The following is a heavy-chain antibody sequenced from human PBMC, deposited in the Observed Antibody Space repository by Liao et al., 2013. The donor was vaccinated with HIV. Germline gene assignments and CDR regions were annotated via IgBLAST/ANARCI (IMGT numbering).Heavy chain of an antibody. CDR3: ARGTIFGPDY. CDR1: GDSISSRNYY. J-gene: IGHJ4*02. CDR2: IYYSGST. Sequence: QVLLQESGPGLVKPSQTLSLTCSVSGDSISSRNYYWGWIRQPPGKGLEWIGSIYYSGSTYYNPSLKSRVTMSVDTSKNQFSLKLSSVTAADTAVYYCARGTIFGPDYWGQGTLVTVSS. V-gene: IGHV4-39*07. D-gene: IGHD3-3*01.